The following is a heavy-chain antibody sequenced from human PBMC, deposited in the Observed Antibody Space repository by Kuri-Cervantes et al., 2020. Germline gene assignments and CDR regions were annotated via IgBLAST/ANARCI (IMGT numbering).Heavy chain of an antibody. Sequence: GGFLRLSCAASGFTFSSYAMSWVRQAPGKGLEWVSAISGSGGSTYYADSVKGRFTISRDNSTNTLYLQMNSLRAEDTVVYYCAKVLRRHIVVVPAALPLDYWGQGTLVTVSS. J-gene: IGHJ4*02. CDR3: AKVLRRHIVVVPAALPLDY. CDR2: ISGSGGST. V-gene: IGHV3-23*01. CDR1: GFTFSSYA. D-gene: IGHD2-2*02.